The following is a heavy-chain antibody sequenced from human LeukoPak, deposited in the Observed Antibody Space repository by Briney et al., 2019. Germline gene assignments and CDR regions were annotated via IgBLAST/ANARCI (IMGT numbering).Heavy chain of an antibody. CDR3: ARTWRRGYGMDA. D-gene: IGHD5-12*01. J-gene: IGHJ6*04. CDR2: IYSGGST. V-gene: IGHV3-66*02. Sequence: GGSLRLSCAASGFTVSSNYMSWVRQAPGKGLEWVSVIYSGGSTYYADSVKGRSTISRDNSKNTLYLQMNSLRAEDTAVYYCARTWRRGYGMDAWGKGTTVTVSS. CDR1: GFTVSSNY.